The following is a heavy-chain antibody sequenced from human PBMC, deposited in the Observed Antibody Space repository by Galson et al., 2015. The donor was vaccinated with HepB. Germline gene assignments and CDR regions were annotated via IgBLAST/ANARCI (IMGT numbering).Heavy chain of an antibody. CDR2: IYYSGST. CDR3: ARHNSSGYYYDAFDI. Sequence: SETLSLTCTVSGGSISNSSYYWGWIRQPPGKGLEWIGSIYYSGSTYYNPSLKSRVTISVDTSKNQFSLKLSSVTAADTAVYYCARHNSSGYYYDAFDIWGQGTMVTVSS. V-gene: IGHV4-39*01. J-gene: IGHJ3*02. D-gene: IGHD3-22*01. CDR1: GGSISNSSYY.